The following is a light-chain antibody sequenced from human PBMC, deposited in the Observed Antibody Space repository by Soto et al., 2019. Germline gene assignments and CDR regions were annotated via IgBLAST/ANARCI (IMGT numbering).Light chain of an antibody. Sequence: QSVLTQPASVSGSPGQSITISCTGTSSDVGSYDLVSWYQQHPGNAHKLMIYEVSKRPSGVSNRFSASKSGNTASLTISGLQADDEADYYCCSYATTTLFGGGTKLTVL. CDR3: CSYATTTL. J-gene: IGLJ2*01. V-gene: IGLV2-23*02. CDR1: SSDVGSYDL. CDR2: EVS.